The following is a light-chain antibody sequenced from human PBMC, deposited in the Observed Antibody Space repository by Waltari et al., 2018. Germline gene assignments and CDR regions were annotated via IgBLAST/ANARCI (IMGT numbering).Light chain of an antibody. CDR2: DVS. V-gene: IGLV2-14*03. CDR1: SSDVGAYAY. Sequence: QSALTQPASVSGSPGPSITISCTGTSSDVGAYAYGSWYQPPPGQAPQLLIFDVSYRPSGVSTRFSGSKSGNTASLTISGLQAEDEADYSCSSYTSTSTLVFGSGTKVTVL. J-gene: IGLJ1*01. CDR3: SSYTSTSTLV.